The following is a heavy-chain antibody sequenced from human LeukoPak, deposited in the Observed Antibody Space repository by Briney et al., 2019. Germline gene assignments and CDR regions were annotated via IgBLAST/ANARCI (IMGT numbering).Heavy chain of an antibody. CDR3: ARRQLLDY. CDR1: GGSSSSSSYY. Sequence: SETLSLTCTVSGGSSSSSSYYWGWIRQPPGKGLEWIGKIYYRGSTYYHPSLKSRVTISVDTSKNQFSLQLSSVTAADAAVYYCARRQLLDYWGQGTLVTVSS. D-gene: IGHD6-13*01. V-gene: IGHV4-39*01. J-gene: IGHJ4*02. CDR2: IYYRGST.